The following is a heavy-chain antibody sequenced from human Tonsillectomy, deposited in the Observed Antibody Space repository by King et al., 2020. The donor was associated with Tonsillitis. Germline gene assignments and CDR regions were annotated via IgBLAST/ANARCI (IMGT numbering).Heavy chain of an antibody. J-gene: IGHJ5*02. CDR3: ARQYTYDYKWFDP. Sequence: QLQESVPGLVKPSETLSLTCTVSGGSISRSSYYWGWIRQPPEKGLEWIGSSFFSGTTYYNPALQRRVTITVELAKNQFSLKLTSVTAADTAVYYCARQYTYDYKWFDPWGQGTLVTVSS. CDR2: SFFSGTT. V-gene: IGHV4-39*01. D-gene: IGHD5-18*01. CDR1: GGSISRSSYY.